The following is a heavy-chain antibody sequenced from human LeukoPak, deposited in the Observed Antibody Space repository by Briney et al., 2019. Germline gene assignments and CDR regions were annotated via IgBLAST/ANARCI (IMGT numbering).Heavy chain of an antibody. CDR1: GLTFNSYA. V-gene: IGHV3-30*04. CDR3: ARDTSYYYDSSGYIL. Sequence: GGSLRLSCAASGLTFNSYAMHWVRQAPGKGLEWVAVISYDGSNKYYADSVKGRFTISRDNSKNTLYLQMNSLRAEDTAVYYCARDTSYYYDSSGYILWGQGTMVTVSS. J-gene: IGHJ3*01. D-gene: IGHD3-22*01. CDR2: ISYDGSNK.